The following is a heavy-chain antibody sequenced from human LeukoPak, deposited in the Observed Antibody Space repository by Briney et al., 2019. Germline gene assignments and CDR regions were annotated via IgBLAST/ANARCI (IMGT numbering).Heavy chain of an antibody. CDR2: IRYDGSNK. D-gene: IGHD2-15*01. CDR3: AKDYCSGGSCYSDWFDP. CDR1: GFTFSSYG. V-gene: IGHV3-30*02. Sequence: PGGSLRLSCAASGFTFSSYGMHWVRQAPGKGLEWVAFIRYDGSNKYYADSVKGRFTISRDNSKNTLYLQMNSLRAEDTAVYYCAKDYCSGGSCYSDWFDPWGQGTLVTVSS. J-gene: IGHJ5*02.